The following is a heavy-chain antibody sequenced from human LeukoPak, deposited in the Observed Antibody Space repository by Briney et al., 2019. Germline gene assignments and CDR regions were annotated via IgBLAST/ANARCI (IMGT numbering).Heavy chain of an antibody. CDR1: GFTFSNYW. J-gene: IGHJ5*02. Sequence: GGSLRLSCAASGFTFSNYWMHWVRQGPGKGLVWVSRINSDGSSTNYADSVKGRFTISRDNSKNTLYLQMNSLRAEDTAIYYCAKLSPTTLYDSRGWFDPWGQGTLVTVSS. CDR3: AKLSPTTLYDSRGWFDP. CDR2: INSDGSST. V-gene: IGHV3-74*01. D-gene: IGHD3-3*01.